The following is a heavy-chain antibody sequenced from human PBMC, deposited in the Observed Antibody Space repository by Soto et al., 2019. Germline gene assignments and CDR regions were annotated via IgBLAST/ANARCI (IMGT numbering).Heavy chain of an antibody. D-gene: IGHD1-26*01. CDR1: GGSISSSSYY. V-gene: IGHV4-39*01. J-gene: IGHJ4*02. CDR2: IYYSGST. CDR3: ARHLVGATKIDY. Sequence: QLQLQESGPGLVKPSETLSLTCTVSGGSISSSSYYWGWIRQPPGKGLEWIGSIYYSGSTYYNPSLKSRVTISVDTSKNQFSLKLSSVTAADTAVYYCARHLVGATKIDYWGQGTLVTVSS.